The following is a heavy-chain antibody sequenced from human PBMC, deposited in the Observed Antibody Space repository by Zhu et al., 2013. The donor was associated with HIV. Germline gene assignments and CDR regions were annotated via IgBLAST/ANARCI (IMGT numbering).Heavy chain of an antibody. V-gene: IGHV1-69*01. Sequence: QVQLXQSGTEVKKPGSSVKVSCKASGVTFNTYAISWLRQAPGQGLEWMGGIIPIFRSANYALKFQGIVTITADESTTTVYMELSSLRSEDTAVYYCARDPQGYYDGSGYYYSFWYFDLWAVAPWSLSPQ. CDR1: GVTFNTYA. J-gene: IGHJ2*01. CDR2: IIPIFRSA. CDR3: ARDPQGYYDGSGYYYSFWYFDL. D-gene: IGHD3-22*01.